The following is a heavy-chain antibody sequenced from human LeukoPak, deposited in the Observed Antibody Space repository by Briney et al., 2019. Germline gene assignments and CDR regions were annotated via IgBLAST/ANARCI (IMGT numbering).Heavy chain of an antibody. CDR3: IRDFRSADL. CDR2: IYVDGRTT. J-gene: IGHJ5*02. CDR1: GFTFSNYW. V-gene: IGHV3-74*01. Sequence: PGGSLRLSCVASGFTFSNYWMHWVRQPPGKGLVWVSRIYVDGRTTNYTDSVKGRFTISRDNAKNTVYLEMNSLSVEDTATYYCIRDFRSADLWGQGTLVTVTS.